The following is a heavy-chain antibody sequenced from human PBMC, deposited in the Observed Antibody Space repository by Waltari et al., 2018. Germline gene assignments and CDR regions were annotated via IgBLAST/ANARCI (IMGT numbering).Heavy chain of an antibody. V-gene: IGHV4-34*01. J-gene: IGHJ6*02. CDR3: ASRSSTSCYRCPYYYYGMDV. Sequence: QVQLQQWGAGLLKPSETLSLTCAVYGGSFSGYYWSWIRQPPGKGLEWIGEINHSGSTNYNPSLKSRVTISVDTSKNQFSLKLSSVTAADTAVYYCASRSSTSCYRCPYYYYGMDVWGQGTTVTVSS. D-gene: IGHD2-2*02. CDR1: GGSFSGYY. CDR2: INHSGST.